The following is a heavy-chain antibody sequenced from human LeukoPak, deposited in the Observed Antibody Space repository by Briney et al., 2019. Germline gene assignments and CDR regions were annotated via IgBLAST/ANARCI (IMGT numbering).Heavy chain of an antibody. CDR2: ISSGSSYI. CDR1: GFTFSRYR. CDR3: AWGKVAVLDY. J-gene: IGHJ4*02. D-gene: IGHD6-19*01. Sequence: GGSLRLSCAASGFTFSRYRMNWVRQAPGKGPEWVSSISSGSSYINYADSVKGRFTISRDNANNSLYLQMNSLRAEDTAVYYCAWGKVAVLDYWGQGTLVTVSS. V-gene: IGHV3-21*01.